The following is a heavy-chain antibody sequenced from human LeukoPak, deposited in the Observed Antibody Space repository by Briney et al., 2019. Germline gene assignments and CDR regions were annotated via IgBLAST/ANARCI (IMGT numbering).Heavy chain of an antibody. D-gene: IGHD2-2*01. J-gene: IGHJ6*02. V-gene: IGHV1-18*01. CDR3: AREMEDIVVVPAALYYYYYGMDV. CDR1: GYTFTSYG. Sequence: GASVKVSCKASGYTFTSYGISWVRQAPGQGLELMGWISAYNGNTNYAQKLQGRVTMTTDTSTSTAYMELRSLRSDDTAVYYCAREMEDIVVVPAALYYYYYGMDVWGQGTTVTVSS. CDR2: ISAYNGNT.